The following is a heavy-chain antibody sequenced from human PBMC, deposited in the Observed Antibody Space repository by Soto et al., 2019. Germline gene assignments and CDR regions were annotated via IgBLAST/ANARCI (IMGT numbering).Heavy chain of an antibody. CDR1: GGTFSSYA. CDR3: ANSRISISVAGETEYCFDY. CDR2: IIPIFGTA. Sequence: GASVTVSCKASGGTFSSYAISWVRQAPGQGLEWMGGIIPIFGTANYAQKFQGRVTITADKSTSTAYMELSSLRSEDTAVYYCANSRISISVAGETEYCFDYWGQGTLVTVS. J-gene: IGHJ4*02. D-gene: IGHD6-19*01. V-gene: IGHV1-69*06.